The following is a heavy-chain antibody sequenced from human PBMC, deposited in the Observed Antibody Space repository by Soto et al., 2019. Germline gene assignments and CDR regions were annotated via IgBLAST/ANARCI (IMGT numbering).Heavy chain of an antibody. CDR2: ISFDGTAK. CDR1: GFTFNRYG. Sequence: GGSLRLSCGAPGFTFNRYGLHWVRQAPGKGLEWWAEISFDGTAKYYAESVKGRFTVSRDNGNNTLHLEMNSLGAKDTAVYFCATGRSTRFDPWGQGTLVTVSS. D-gene: IGHD1-1*01. V-gene: IGHV3-30*03. CDR3: ATGRSTRFDP. J-gene: IGHJ5*02.